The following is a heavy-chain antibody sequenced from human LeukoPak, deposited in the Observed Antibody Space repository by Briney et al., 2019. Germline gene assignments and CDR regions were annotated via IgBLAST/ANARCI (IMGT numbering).Heavy chain of an antibody. J-gene: IGHJ6*03. D-gene: IGHD6-25*01. Sequence: GGSLRLSCVASGFTFDDYGMNWVRHAPGKGLEWVSGINWNGDSTGYAGSVKGRFTISRDNAKNSLYLQMNSLRAEDTALYYCARVYLGSAAHCAMDVWGKGTTVTVSS. V-gene: IGHV3-20*04. CDR1: GFTFDDYG. CDR2: INWNGDST. CDR3: ARVYLGSAAHCAMDV.